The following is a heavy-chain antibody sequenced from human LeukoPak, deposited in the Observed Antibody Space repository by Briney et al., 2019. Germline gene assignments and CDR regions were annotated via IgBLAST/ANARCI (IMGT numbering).Heavy chain of an antibody. CDR3: ARDRYSSGWYDY. CDR2: ISGSGGST. D-gene: IGHD6-19*01. Sequence: GGSLRLSCAASGFTFSSYAMSWVRQAPGRGLEWVSAISGSGGSTYYADSVKGRFTISRDNSKNTLYLQMNSLRAEDTAVYYCARDRYSSGWYDYWGQGTLVTVSS. CDR1: GFTFSSYA. J-gene: IGHJ4*02. V-gene: IGHV3-23*01.